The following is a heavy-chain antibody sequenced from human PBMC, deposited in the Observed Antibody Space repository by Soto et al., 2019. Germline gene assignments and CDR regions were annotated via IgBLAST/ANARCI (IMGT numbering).Heavy chain of an antibody. CDR1: GFTFSTYW. D-gene: IGHD5-12*01. Sequence: EVQLVESGGGLVQPGGSLRLSCAASGFTFSTYWMTWVRQAPGKGLEWVANIKQDGSEKHYVDSVKGRFTISRDNVENSLYLQMNSLRAEDTALYYCARTVPTISGDVLNYWGQGTLVTVSS. V-gene: IGHV3-7*01. CDR2: IKQDGSEK. J-gene: IGHJ4*02. CDR3: ARTVPTISGDVLNY.